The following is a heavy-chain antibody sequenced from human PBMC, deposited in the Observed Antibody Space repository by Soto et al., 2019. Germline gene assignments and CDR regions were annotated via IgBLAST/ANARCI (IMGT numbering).Heavy chain of an antibody. J-gene: IGHJ4*02. V-gene: IGHV3-15*07. D-gene: IGHD1-26*01. CDR2: VKSKADGETT. Sequence: GGSLRLSCAASGFIFTNAWTSWVRQAPGKGLEWVGRVKSKADGETTEYGTPVKGRFTISRDDSQNTLYLQMNSLKTEDTAVYYCVTDVPGGSYPFDFWGQGTQVTVSS. CDR1: GFIFTNAW. CDR3: VTDVPGGSYPFDF.